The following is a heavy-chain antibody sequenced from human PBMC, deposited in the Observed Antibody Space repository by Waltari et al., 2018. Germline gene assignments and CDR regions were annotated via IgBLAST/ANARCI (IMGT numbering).Heavy chain of an antibody. D-gene: IGHD4-17*01. J-gene: IGHJ4*02. Sequence: EVQLVQSGAEMKKPGESLRISCRGSGYNFTNYWISWVRQMPGKGLEWMGRIDPTDCYTEYSPSLQGHVTISTDKSISTAYLQCGSLKPSDTAMYYCARHVIGEDYWGQGTLVTVSS. V-gene: IGHV5-10-1*03. CDR2: IDPTDCYT. CDR3: ARHVIGEDY. CDR1: GYNFTNYW.